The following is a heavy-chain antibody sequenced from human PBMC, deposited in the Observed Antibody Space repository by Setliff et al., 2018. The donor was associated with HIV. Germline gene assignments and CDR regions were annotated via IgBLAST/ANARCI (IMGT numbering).Heavy chain of an antibody. CDR3: ARGGGITWRSYSFDY. J-gene: IGHJ4*02. Sequence: TLSLTCAVSGGSFTGYYWSWIRQTPGKGLEWIGEIDHSESPNYNPSLKSRVTISVDTSKKQFSLKLSSVSAADTAVYYCARGGGITWRSYSFDYWGQGTLVTVS. CDR1: GGSFTGYY. V-gene: IGHV4-34*01. CDR2: IDHSESP. D-gene: IGHD3-10*01.